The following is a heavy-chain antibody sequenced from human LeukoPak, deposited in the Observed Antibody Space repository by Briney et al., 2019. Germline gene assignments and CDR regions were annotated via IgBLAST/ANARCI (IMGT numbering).Heavy chain of an antibody. CDR3: GKDQFYFDRSGQSTWIDP. Sequence: ASVKVSCKASGYTFSDYYIHWVRKAPGQGLEWMGWISPSSGGTNYAEKFQGRVTMNRDTSISTAHMELSRLASDDTAIYYCGKDQFYFDRSGQSTWIDPWGQGTLVSVSS. V-gene: IGHV1-2*02. CDR1: GYTFSDYY. D-gene: IGHD3-22*01. J-gene: IGHJ5*01. CDR2: ISPSSGGT.